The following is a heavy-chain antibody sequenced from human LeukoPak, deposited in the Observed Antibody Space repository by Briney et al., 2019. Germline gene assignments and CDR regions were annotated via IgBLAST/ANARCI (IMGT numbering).Heavy chain of an antibody. V-gene: IGHV4-59*01. D-gene: IGHD3-3*01. Sequence: SETLSLTCTVSGGSISSYYWSWIRQPPGKGPEWIGYIYYSGSTNYNPSLKSRVTISVDTSKNQFSLKLSSVTAADTAVYYCARNAFGVVTIGYFDYWGQGTLVTVSS. J-gene: IGHJ4*02. CDR2: IYYSGST. CDR3: ARNAFGVVTIGYFDY. CDR1: GGSISSYY.